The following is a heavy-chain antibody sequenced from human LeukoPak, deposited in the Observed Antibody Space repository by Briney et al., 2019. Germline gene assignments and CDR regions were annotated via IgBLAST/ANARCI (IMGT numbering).Heavy chain of an antibody. V-gene: IGHV4-30-4*01. Sequence: PSETLSLTCTVSGASVSSTEYYWSWVRQPPGKGLEWIGYIFHGRTFYSPSLKSRAAIPVDTSKNQFTLRLTSVTAADTAVYFCASAVDYYYDSSGFRYWGQGTLVPVSS. D-gene: IGHD3-22*01. CDR3: ASAVDYYYDSSGFRY. CDR1: GASVSSTEYY. CDR2: IFHGRT. J-gene: IGHJ4*02.